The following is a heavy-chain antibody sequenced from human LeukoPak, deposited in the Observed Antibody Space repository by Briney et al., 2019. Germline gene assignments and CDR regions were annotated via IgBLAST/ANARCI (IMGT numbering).Heavy chain of an antibody. J-gene: IGHJ4*02. D-gene: IGHD4-23*01. CDR1: GGSMTPYY. CDR3: ARGPDSSYGGNFDYFDY. CDR2: IYYSGST. Sequence: SETLSLTCTVSGGSMTPYYWSWIRQPPGKGLEWIGYIYYSGSTNYNPSLKSRVTISVDTSKNQFSLKLSSVTAADTAVYYCARGPDSSYGGNFDYFDYWGQGTLVTVSS. V-gene: IGHV4-59*01.